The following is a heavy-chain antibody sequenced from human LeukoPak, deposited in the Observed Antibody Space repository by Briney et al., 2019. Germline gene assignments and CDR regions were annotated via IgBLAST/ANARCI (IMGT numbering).Heavy chain of an antibody. CDR3: ARLPYGGNGFDY. V-gene: IGHV3-74*01. CDR1: GFTFSSYW. J-gene: IGHJ4*02. D-gene: IGHD4-23*01. Sequence: GGSLRLSCAASGFTFSSYWMHWVRQAPGKGLVWVSRINSDGSSTSYADSVKGRFTISRDNAKNSLYLQMNSLRAEDTAVYYCARLPYGGNGFDYWGQGTLVTVSS. CDR2: INSDGSST.